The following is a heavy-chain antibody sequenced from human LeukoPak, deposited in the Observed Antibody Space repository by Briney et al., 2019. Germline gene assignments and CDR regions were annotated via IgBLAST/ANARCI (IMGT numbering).Heavy chain of an antibody. CDR1: GGSISSSSYY. J-gene: IGHJ4*02. Sequence: SETLSLTCTVYGGSISSSSYYWGWIRQPPGKGLEWIGSIYYSGSTYYNPSLKSRVTISVDTSKNQFSLKLSSVTAADTAVYYCARRGPNYYDSSGPDYWGQGTLVTVSS. D-gene: IGHD3-22*01. V-gene: IGHV4-39*01. CDR2: IYYSGST. CDR3: ARRGPNYYDSSGPDY.